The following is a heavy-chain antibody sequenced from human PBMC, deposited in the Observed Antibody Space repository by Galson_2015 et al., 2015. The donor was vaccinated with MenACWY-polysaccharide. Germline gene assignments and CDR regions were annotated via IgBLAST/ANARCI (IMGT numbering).Heavy chain of an antibody. D-gene: IGHD2-15*01. CDR1: GIRFSGSG. CDR2: IQYDGTNK. V-gene: IGHV3-33*01. Sequence: SLRLSCAASGIRFSGSGMHWVRQAPGKGLEWVAVIQYDGTNKVYADSVKGRFTISRDNSRNTLYLEMNSLRAEDTAVYYCAREGSRIVFPAFDTWGQGTMVTVSS. CDR3: AREGSRIVFPAFDT. J-gene: IGHJ3*02.